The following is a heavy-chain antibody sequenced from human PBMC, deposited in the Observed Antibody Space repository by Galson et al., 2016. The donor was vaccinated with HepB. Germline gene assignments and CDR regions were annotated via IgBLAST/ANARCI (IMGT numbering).Heavy chain of an antibody. D-gene: IGHD3-3*01. CDR3: AREKYYDFWRGYLKHYYYYGMDV. Sequence: SLRLSCAASGFTFSSYAMHWVCQAPGKGLEWVAVISYDGSKKYYADSVKARFTISRDNSKNTLSLQMNSLISEDTAVYYWAREKYYDFWRGYLKHYYYYGMDVWGQGTTVTVSS. V-gene: IGHV3-30-3*01. CDR1: GFTFSSYA. J-gene: IGHJ6*02. CDR2: ISYDGSKK.